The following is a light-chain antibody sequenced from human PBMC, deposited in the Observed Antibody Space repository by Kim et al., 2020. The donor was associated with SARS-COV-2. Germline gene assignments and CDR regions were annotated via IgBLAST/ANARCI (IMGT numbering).Light chain of an antibody. CDR1: SSNVGAYNF. CDR2: DVS. Sequence: QSMTISCPGTSSNVGAYNFVSWYQQDPGEVPKHVIYDVSDRPSGVSNRFAGSKSVNTASLTISGLQAEDEADYYCSSYTSGSTRVFGGGTQLTVL. CDR3: SSYTSGSTRV. J-gene: IGLJ3*02. V-gene: IGLV2-14*03.